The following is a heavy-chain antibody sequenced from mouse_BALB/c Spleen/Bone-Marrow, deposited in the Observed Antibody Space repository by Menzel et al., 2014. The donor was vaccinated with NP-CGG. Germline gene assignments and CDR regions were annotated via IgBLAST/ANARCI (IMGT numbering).Heavy chain of an antibody. J-gene: IGHJ4*01. CDR1: GYTFTSYW. V-gene: IGHV1S41*01. D-gene: IGHD1-1*01. Sequence: DLVKPGASVKLSCKASGYTFTSYWINWVKQRPGQGLEWIGRIAPGSGNIYYNEMFKVKATLTVDASSSAAYIQLSSLSSEDSAVYFCARSSYDSSPYAMDYWGQRTSVTVSS. CDR2: IAPGSGNI. CDR3: ARSSYDSSPYAMDY.